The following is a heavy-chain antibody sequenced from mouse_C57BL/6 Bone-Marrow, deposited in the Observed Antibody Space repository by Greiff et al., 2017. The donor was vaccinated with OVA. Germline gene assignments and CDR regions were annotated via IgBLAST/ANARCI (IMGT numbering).Heavy chain of an antibody. D-gene: IGHD2-3*01. CDR2: IYPGDGDT. CDR1: GYAFSSYW. CDR3: ARYCDGYHFDY. V-gene: IGHV1-80*01. J-gene: IGHJ2*01. Sequence: VQLQESGAELVKPGASVKISCKASGYAFSSYWMNWVKQRPGKGLEWIGQIYPGDGDTNYNGKFKGKATLTADKSSSTAYMQLSSLTSEDSAVYFCARYCDGYHFDYWGQGTTLTVSS.